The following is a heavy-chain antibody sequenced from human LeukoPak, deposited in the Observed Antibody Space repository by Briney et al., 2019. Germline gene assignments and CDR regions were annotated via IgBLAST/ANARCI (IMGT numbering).Heavy chain of an antibody. D-gene: IGHD4-23*01. CDR2: IYYSGST. CDR1: GYSISSGYY. CDR3: ARGPTVVTHFDY. J-gene: IGHJ4*02. Sequence: SETLSLTCTVSGYSISSGYYWGWIRQPPGKGLEWIGSIYYSGSTYYNLSLKSRVTISVDTSKNQFSLKLSSVTAADTAVYYCARGPTVVTHFDYWGQGTLVTVSS. V-gene: IGHV4-38-2*02.